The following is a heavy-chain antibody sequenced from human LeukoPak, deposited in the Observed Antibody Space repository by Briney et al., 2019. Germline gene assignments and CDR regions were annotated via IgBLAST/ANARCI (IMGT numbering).Heavy chain of an antibody. CDR3: AKHWNYYYYGMDV. CDR2: ISGSGGST. D-gene: IGHD3-3*01. CDR1: GYTFSSYA. J-gene: IGHJ6*02. V-gene: IGHV3-23*01. Sequence: GASVKVSCKASGYTFSSYAMSWVRQAPGKGLEWVSAISGSGGSTYYADSVKGRFTISRDNSKNTLYLQMNSLRAEDTAVYYCAKHWNYYYYGMDVWGQGTTVTVSS.